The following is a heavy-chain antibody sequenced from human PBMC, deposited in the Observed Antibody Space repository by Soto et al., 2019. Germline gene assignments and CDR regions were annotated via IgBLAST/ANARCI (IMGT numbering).Heavy chain of an antibody. CDR1: GFTFSSYS. D-gene: IGHD2-21*02. V-gene: IGHV3-48*02. CDR3: ARGYGGNFYYYYYGMDV. Sequence: SLRLSCAASGFTFSSYSMNWVRQAPGKGLEWVSYISSSSSTIYYADSVKGRFTISRDNAKNSLYLQMNSLRDEDTAVYYCARGYGGNFYYYYYGMDVWGQGTTVTVSS. CDR2: ISSSSSTI. J-gene: IGHJ6*02.